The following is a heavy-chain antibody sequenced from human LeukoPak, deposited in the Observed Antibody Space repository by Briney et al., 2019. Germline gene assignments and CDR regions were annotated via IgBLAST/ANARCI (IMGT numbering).Heavy chain of an antibody. Sequence: GGSLRLSCAASGFPFSNYGMNWVRQAPGKGLEWVAVISGSGGSTRYADSVKGRVTISRDNYKNMLYLQMNSLRAEDTAVYYCARFDSSGYYYTTSDYWGQGTLVTVSS. CDR3: ARFDSSGYYYTTSDY. J-gene: IGHJ4*02. V-gene: IGHV3-23*01. D-gene: IGHD3-22*01. CDR1: GFPFSNYG. CDR2: ISGSGGST.